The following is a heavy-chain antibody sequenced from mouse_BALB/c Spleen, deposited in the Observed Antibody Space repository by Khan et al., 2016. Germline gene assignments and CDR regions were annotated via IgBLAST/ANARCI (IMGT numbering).Heavy chain of an antibody. CDR2: ISYSGST. D-gene: IGHD2-1*01. V-gene: IGHV3-8*02. J-gene: IGHJ2*01. CDR3: ASVVTTYYFDY. Sequence: MQLEESGPSLVKPSQTLSLTCSVTGDSITSGYWNWIRKFPGNKLEYMGYISYSGSTYYNPSLKSRISISRDTSKNQYYLQLNSVTTENAAKYYCASVVTTYYFDYWGQGTTLTVSS. CDR1: GDSITSGY.